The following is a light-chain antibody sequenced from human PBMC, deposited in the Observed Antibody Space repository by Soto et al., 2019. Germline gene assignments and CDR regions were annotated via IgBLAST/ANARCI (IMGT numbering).Light chain of an antibody. J-gene: IGKJ1*01. CDR1: QTISSW. CDR3: QHYNSYSEA. Sequence: DTQMTQSHSTLSGSVGDRVTITCRASQTISSWLAWYQQKPGKAPKLLIYKASTLKSGVPSRFSCSGSGTEFTLTISSLQPDDFATYYCQHYNSYSEAFGQGTKVDIK. CDR2: KAS. V-gene: IGKV1-5*03.